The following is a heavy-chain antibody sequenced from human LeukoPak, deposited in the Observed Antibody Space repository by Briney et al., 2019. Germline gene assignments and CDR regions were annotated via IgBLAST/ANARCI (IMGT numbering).Heavy chain of an antibody. J-gene: IGHJ6*03. CDR2: ISSGSVYI. CDR1: RFTLSDYS. CDR3: ARDCSSSDYFYYMDV. Sequence: GGSLRLSCAASRFTLSDYSMNWVRQAPGKGLQWVASISSGSVYIYYADSMKGRFTISRDNAKNSLYLQMSSLRAEDTALYYCARDCSSSDYFYYMDVWGKGTTVTVSS. V-gene: IGHV3-21*01. D-gene: IGHD6-6*01.